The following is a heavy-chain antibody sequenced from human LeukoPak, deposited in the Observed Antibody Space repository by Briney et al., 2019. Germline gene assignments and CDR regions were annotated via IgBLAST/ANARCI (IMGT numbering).Heavy chain of an antibody. CDR3: ARDLANYYGSGSYWNDAFDI. CDR2: ISYDGSNK. D-gene: IGHD3-10*01. V-gene: IGHV3-30-3*01. Sequence: GGSLRLSCAASGFTFSSYAMHWVRQAPGKGLEWVAVISYDGSNKYYADSVKGRFTISRDNSKNTLYLQMNSLRAEDTAVYYCARDLANYYGSGSYWNDAFDIWGQGTMVTVSS. J-gene: IGHJ3*02. CDR1: GFTFSSYA.